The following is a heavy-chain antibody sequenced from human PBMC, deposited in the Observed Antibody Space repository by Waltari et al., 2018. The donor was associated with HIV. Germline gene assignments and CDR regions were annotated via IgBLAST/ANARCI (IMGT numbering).Heavy chain of an antibody. J-gene: IGHJ4*02. D-gene: IGHD5-18*01. CDR1: GYTFTSYD. V-gene: IGHV1-8*01. Sequence: QVQLVQSGAEVKKPGASVKVSCKASGYTFTSYDINWVRQATGQGLEWMGWMNPSSGTTGDAQNFQGRLTMTMNTSISTAYMELSSLRSEDTAVYYCARTSGYNFEWARKLFADWGQGTLVTVSS. CDR2: MNPSSGTT. CDR3: ARTSGYNFEWARKLFAD.